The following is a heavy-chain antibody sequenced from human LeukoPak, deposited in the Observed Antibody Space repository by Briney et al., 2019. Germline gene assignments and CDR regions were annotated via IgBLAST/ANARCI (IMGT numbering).Heavy chain of an antibody. V-gene: IGHV4-39*07. D-gene: IGHD4-17*01. Sequence: PSETLSLTCTVSGGSISSSSYYWGWIRQPPGKGLEWIGSIYYSGSTYYNPSLKSRVTISVDTSKNQFSLKLSSVTAADTAVYYCARGVTTVTPPIYYFDYWGQGTLVTVSS. CDR1: GGSISSSSYY. CDR2: IYYSGST. J-gene: IGHJ4*02. CDR3: ARGVTTVTPPIYYFDY.